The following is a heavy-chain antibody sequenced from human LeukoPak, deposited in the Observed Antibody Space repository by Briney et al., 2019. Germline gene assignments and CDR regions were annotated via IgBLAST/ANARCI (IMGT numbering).Heavy chain of an antibody. J-gene: IGHJ4*02. CDR3: AKNIGYDYPSDY. D-gene: IGHD5-12*01. CDR1: GFIFSVYY. Sequence: GGSLRLSCAASGFIFSVYYMSWIRQAPGKGLEWVSDISSSSSHTNYADSVKGRFTISRDNAKNSLYLQMNSLKAEDTAVYYCAKNIGYDYPSDYWGQGTLVTVSS. V-gene: IGHV3-11*06. CDR2: ISSSSSHT.